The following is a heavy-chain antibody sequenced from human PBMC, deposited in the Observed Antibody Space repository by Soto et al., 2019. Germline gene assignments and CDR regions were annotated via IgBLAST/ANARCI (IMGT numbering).Heavy chain of an antibody. CDR2: ISGSGGST. CDR1: GFTFSSYA. CDR3: AKRSDFWSGPEIPYFDY. J-gene: IGHJ4*02. V-gene: IGHV3-23*01. D-gene: IGHD3-3*01. Sequence: GGSLRLSCAASGFTFSSYAMSWVRQAPGKGLEWVSAISGSGGSTYYADSVKGRFTISRDNSKNTLYLQMNSLRAEDTAVYYCAKRSDFWSGPEIPYFDYWGQGTLVTVSS.